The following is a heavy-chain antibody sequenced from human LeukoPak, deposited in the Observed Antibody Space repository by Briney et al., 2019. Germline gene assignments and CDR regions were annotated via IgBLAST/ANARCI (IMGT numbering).Heavy chain of an antibody. CDR1: GYSISNGYY. J-gene: IGHJ6*03. CDR2: LYNSDSS. CDR3: ARQHDSYYYYYRDV. Sequence: PSETLSLTCAVSGYSISNGYYCVWIRQPPGRRLEWIGSLYNSDSSYYNTSLRSRVSMSVGKSKNQFSLTLSFVTAADTAVYYCARQHDSYYYYYRDVWGSGTTVTVSS. V-gene: IGHV4-38-2*01.